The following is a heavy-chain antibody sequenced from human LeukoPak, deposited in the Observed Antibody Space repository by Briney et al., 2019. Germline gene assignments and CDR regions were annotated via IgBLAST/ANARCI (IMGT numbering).Heavy chain of an antibody. CDR2: INSDGST. D-gene: IGHD2-21*02. CDR1: GFSFSSTW. V-gene: IGHV3-74*01. CDR3: ARPVCHGDCYLGSDY. J-gene: IGHJ4*02. Sequence: GGSLRLSWAASGFSFSSTWMHWVRQVPGKVLVWVSRINSDGSTIYADSVKGRFTISRDNTKDTLYLQMNSLRADDTAVYYCARPVCHGDCYLGSDYWGQGTLVTVSS.